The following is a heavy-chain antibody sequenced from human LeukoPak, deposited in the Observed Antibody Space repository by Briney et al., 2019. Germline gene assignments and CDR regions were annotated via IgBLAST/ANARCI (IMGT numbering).Heavy chain of an antibody. J-gene: IGHJ4*02. CDR3: ARLRREAVAGMGVFDY. CDR2: IYYSGST. Sequence: SETLSLTCTVSGGSISSSSYYWGWIRQPPGKGLEWIGSIYYSGSTYYNPSLKSRVTISVDTSKNQFSLKLSSVTAADTAVYYCARLRREAVAGMGVFDYWGQGTLVTVSS. V-gene: IGHV4-39*01. CDR1: GGSISSSSYY. D-gene: IGHD6-19*01.